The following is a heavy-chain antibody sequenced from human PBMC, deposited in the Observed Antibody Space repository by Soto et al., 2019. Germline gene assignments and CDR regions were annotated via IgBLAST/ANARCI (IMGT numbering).Heavy chain of an antibody. Sequence: ASVKVSCKASGYTFTSYGISWVRQAPGQGLEWMGWISAYNGNTNYAQKLQGRVTMTTDTSTSTAYMELRSLRSDDTAVYYCAREREYSSSSSSFDYWGQGTLVTVS. V-gene: IGHV1-18*01. CDR3: AREREYSSSSSSFDY. CDR1: GYTFTSYG. CDR2: ISAYNGNT. D-gene: IGHD6-6*01. J-gene: IGHJ4*02.